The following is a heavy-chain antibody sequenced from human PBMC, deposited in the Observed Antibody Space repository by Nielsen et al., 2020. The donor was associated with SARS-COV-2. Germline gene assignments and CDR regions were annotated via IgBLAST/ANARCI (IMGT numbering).Heavy chain of an antibody. V-gene: IGHV3-64D*08. CDR3: FTFGGVIASPSFDY. Sequence: GGSLRLSCSASGFTFSSYAMHWVRQAPGKGLEYVSAISSNGGSTYYADSVKGRFTISRDNSKNTLYLQMSSLRAEDTAVYYCFTFGGVIASPSFDYWGQGTLVTVSS. CDR2: ISSNGGST. J-gene: IGHJ4*02. CDR1: GFTFSSYA. D-gene: IGHD3-16*02.